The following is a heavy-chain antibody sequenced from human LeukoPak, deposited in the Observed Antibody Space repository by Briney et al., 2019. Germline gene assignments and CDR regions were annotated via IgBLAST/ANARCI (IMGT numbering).Heavy chain of an antibody. Sequence: ASVKVSCKASGGTFISYAISWVRQAPGQGLEWMGIINHSGGSTSYAQKFQGRVTMTRDTSTSTVYMELSSLRSEDTAVYYCARDLNPSDSSGEDYWGQGTLVTVSS. CDR1: GGTFISYA. CDR2: INHSGGST. V-gene: IGHV1-46*01. J-gene: IGHJ4*02. CDR3: ARDLNPSDSSGEDY. D-gene: IGHD3-22*01.